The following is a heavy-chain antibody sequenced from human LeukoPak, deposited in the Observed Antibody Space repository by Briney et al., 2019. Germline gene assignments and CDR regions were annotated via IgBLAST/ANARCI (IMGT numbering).Heavy chain of an antibody. Sequence: SGTLSLTCTVSDYSISSGYGYYWGWIRQPPGKGLEWIGNIYHSGITYYNHFNSSLKSRVTISIDTSKNQFSLRLTPVTAADTAAYFCATLVSTRYYFDYWGQGTLVTVSS. CDR3: ATLVSTRYYFDY. CDR1: DYSISSGYGYY. J-gene: IGHJ4*02. V-gene: IGHV4-38-2*02. D-gene: IGHD5/OR15-5a*01. CDR2: IYHSGIT.